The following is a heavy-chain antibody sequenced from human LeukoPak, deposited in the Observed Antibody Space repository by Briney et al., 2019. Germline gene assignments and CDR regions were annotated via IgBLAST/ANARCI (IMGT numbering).Heavy chain of an antibody. CDR1: GFTFRNYW. V-gene: IGHV3-7*01. CDR2: IKPDGSEK. J-gene: IGHJ4*02. CDR3: ARNDVAADGDY. Sequence: GGSLRLSCEVSGFTFRNYWMTWVRQAPGRGLEWVANIKPDGSEKNYVDSVKGRFTISRDDAKNSLFLQMNSLRPEDTAVYFCARNDVAADGDYWGQGTLVTVSS. D-gene: IGHD6-13*01.